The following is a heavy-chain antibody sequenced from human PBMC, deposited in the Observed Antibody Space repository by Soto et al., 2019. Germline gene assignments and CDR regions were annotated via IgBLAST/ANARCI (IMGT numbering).Heavy chain of an antibody. CDR2: ISAFNGDT. CDR1: GYTFTSYG. Sequence: QVQLVQSGTEVKQPGASVNVSCKAFGYTFTSYGFSWVRQVTGQGLEWLGWISAFNGDTQYSQTMKGRLTVATDTATTTVHMELRSLTPADTAVYYCAREAGWQRMVPYDCGQGTLVSVS. J-gene: IGHJ1*01. D-gene: IGHD6-25*01. V-gene: IGHV1-18*04. CDR3: AREAGWQRMVPYD.